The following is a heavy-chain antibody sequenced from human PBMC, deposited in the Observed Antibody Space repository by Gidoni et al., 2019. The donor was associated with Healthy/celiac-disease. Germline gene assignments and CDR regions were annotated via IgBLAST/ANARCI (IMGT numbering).Heavy chain of an antibody. J-gene: IGHJ6*02. CDR2: ISSSGSTI. CDR1: GFTFSSYE. CDR3: ARDLYCSSTSCYYYYGMDV. V-gene: IGHV3-48*03. Sequence: EVQLVESGGGLVQPGGSLRLSCADSGFTFSSYEMNWVRQAPGKGLEWVSYISSSGSTIYYADSVKGRFTISRDNAKNSLYLQMNSLRAEDTAVYYCARDLYCSSTSCYYYYGMDVWGQGTTVTVSS. D-gene: IGHD2-2*01.